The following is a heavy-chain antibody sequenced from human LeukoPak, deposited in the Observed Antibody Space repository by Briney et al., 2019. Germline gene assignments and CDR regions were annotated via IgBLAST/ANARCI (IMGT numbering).Heavy chain of an antibody. CDR3: ARDKMVEMATLDY. V-gene: IGHV1-2*02. CDR1: GYTFTGYY. D-gene: IGHD5-24*01. Sequence: GASVKVSCKASGYTFTGYYMHWVRQAPGQGLEWMGWINPNSGGTNYAQKFQGRVTMTRDTSISTAYMELSRLRSDDTAVYYCARDKMVEMATLDYWGQGTLVTVSS. J-gene: IGHJ4*02. CDR2: INPNSGGT.